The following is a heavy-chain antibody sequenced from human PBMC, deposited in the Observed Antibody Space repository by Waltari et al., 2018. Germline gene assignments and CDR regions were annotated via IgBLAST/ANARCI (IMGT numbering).Heavy chain of an antibody. J-gene: IGHJ3*02. Sequence: EVQLVESGGGLVKPGGSLRLSCAASGFTFSSYSLNWVCTAPGKGLEWVSSISISSSYIYYADSVKGRFTISRDNAKNSLYLQMNSLRAEDTTVYYCARDYSSGWFDAFDIWGQGTMVTVSS. V-gene: IGHV3-21*01. CDR3: ARDYSSGWFDAFDI. CDR2: ISISSSYI. CDR1: GFTFSSYS. D-gene: IGHD6-19*01.